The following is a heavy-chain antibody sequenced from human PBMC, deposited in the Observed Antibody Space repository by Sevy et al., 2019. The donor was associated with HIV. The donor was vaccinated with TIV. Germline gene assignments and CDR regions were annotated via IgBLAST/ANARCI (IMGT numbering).Heavy chain of an antibody. Sequence: SETLSLTCTVSGGSISSSSYYWGWIRQPPGKGLDWIGSIYYSGSTYYNPSLKSRVTISVDTSKNQFSLKLSSVTAADTAVYYCARPGRDGYNFEVNAFDIWGQGTMVTVSS. D-gene: IGHD5-12*01. V-gene: IGHV4-39*01. CDR2: IYYSGST. CDR1: GGSISSSSYY. J-gene: IGHJ3*02. CDR3: ARPGRDGYNFEVNAFDI.